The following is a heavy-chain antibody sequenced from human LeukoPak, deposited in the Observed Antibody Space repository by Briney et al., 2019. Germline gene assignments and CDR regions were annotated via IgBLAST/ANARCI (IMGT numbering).Heavy chain of an antibody. D-gene: IGHD3-10*01. V-gene: IGHV4-59*01. CDR3: ARGSSMVRGTTVWFDP. CDR1: GGSISSYY. Sequence: PSETLSLTCTVSGGSISSYYWSWIRQPPGKGLEWIGYIYYSGSTNYNPSLKSRVTISVDTSKNQFSLKLSSVTAADTAVYYCARGSSMVRGTTVWFDPWGQGTLVTGPS. CDR2: IYYSGST. J-gene: IGHJ5*02.